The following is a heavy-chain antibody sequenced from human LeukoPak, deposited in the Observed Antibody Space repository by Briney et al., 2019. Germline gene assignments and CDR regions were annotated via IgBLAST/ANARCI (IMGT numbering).Heavy chain of an antibody. CDR2: ISGSGGST. J-gene: IGHJ4*02. Sequence: GGSLRLSCAASGFTFSSYAMSWVRQAPGKGLEWVSAISGSGGSTYYADSVKGRFTISRDNSKNTLYLQINSLRAEDTAVYYCAKGSYYYGSGSHSFDYWGQGTLVTVPS. CDR3: AKGSYYYGSGSHSFDY. D-gene: IGHD3-10*01. CDR1: GFTFSSYA. V-gene: IGHV3-23*01.